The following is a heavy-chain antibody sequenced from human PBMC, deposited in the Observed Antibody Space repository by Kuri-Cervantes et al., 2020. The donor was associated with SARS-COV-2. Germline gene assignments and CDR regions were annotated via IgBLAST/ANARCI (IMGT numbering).Heavy chain of an antibody. V-gene: IGHV3-30*18. J-gene: IGHJ4*02. D-gene: IGHD2-21*01. CDR1: GFTFSSYG. CDR2: ISYDGSNK. Sequence: GESLKISCAASGFTFSSYGMHWVRQAPGKGLEWVAVISYDGSNKYYADSVKGRFTISRDNSKNTLYLQMNSLRDEDTAIYYCAKDRAGVHDFWGRGTLVTVSS. CDR3: AKDRAGVHDF.